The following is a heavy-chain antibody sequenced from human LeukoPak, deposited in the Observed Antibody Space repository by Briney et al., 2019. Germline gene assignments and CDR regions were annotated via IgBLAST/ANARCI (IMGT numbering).Heavy chain of an antibody. CDR2: ISANNGNT. Sequence: ASVKLCCQASGYTFTISSISWVRQAPGQGLEWRGWISANNGNTNYAQKLQGRVSMTTDTSTSTTYMELRSLRSDDTAVYYCARVPGIAVADTLSNWFDLWGQGTLVTVSS. CDR3: ARVPGIAVADTLSNWFDL. CDR1: GYTFTISS. J-gene: IGHJ5*02. D-gene: IGHD6-19*01. V-gene: IGHV1-18*01.